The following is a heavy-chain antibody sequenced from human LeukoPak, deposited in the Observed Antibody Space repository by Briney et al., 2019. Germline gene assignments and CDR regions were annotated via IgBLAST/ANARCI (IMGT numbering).Heavy chain of an antibody. CDR3: ARGGLDYGDALFDC. V-gene: IGHV4-34*01. Sequence: SETLSLTCAVYGGSFSGYYWSWIRQPPGKGLEWIGEINHSGSTNYNPSLQSRVTMSVDRSKNQFSLKLSSVTAADTAIYYCARGGLDYGDALFDCWGQGTLVTVSS. CDR2: INHSGST. D-gene: IGHD4-17*01. CDR1: GGSFSGYY. J-gene: IGHJ4*02.